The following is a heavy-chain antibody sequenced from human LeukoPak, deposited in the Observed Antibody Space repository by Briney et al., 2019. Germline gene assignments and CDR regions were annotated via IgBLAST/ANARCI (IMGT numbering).Heavy chain of an antibody. CDR3: AIDGGGDYGDYGGFDY. CDR2: IYFSGST. CDR1: GGSLSSSSSY. J-gene: IGHJ4*02. Sequence: SETLSLSCTVSGGSLSSSSSYWGWIRQPPGKGLEWVGSIYFSGSTYYNPSLKSRATMSGRTSKNPFSLKLSCVTAADTAVYYCAIDGGGDYGDYGGFDYGGQGTLVTVSS. V-gene: IGHV4-39*07. D-gene: IGHD4-17*01.